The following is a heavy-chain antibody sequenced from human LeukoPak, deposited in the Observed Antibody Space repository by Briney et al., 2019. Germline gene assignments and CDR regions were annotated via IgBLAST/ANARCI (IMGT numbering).Heavy chain of an antibody. J-gene: IGHJ6*02. CDR1: GFTFSSYS. D-gene: IGHD6-19*01. CDR2: ISSSSSYI. Sequence: PGGSLRLSRAASGFTFSSYSMNWVRQAPGKGLEWVSSISSSSSYIYYADSVKGRFTISRDNAKNSLYLQMNSLRAEDTAVYYCASAVAGTDYYYGMDVWGQGTTVTVSS. V-gene: IGHV3-21*01. CDR3: ASAVAGTDYYYGMDV.